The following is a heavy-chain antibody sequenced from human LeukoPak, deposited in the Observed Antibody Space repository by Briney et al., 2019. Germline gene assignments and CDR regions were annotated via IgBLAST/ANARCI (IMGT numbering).Heavy chain of an antibody. J-gene: IGHJ4*02. CDR3: ARDPQGWYDLLPFDH. CDR2: INPNSGGT. Sequence: ASVKVSCKASGYTFTGYYMHWVRQAPGQGLEWMGWINPNSGGTNYAQKFQGRVTMTRDTSISTAYMELSRLRSDDTAVYYCARDPQGWYDLLPFDHWGQGTLVTVSS. CDR1: GYTFTGYY. V-gene: IGHV1-2*02. D-gene: IGHD3-3*01.